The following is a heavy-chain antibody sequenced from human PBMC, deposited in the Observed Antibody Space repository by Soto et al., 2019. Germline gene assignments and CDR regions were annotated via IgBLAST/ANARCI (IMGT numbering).Heavy chain of an antibody. CDR2: IIPILGVA. J-gene: IGHJ3*01. D-gene: IGHD3-22*01. CDR3: AINYYDTAPY. V-gene: IGHV1-69*02. CDR1: GGTFSSYT. Sequence: QVQLVQSGADVKKPGSSVKVSCKASGGTFSSYTISRVRQAPGQGLEWMGRIIPILGVANYAHKFQGRVTITADKSTSTAYMELSSLRSEDTAVYYCAINYYDTAPYWGQGTMVTVSS.